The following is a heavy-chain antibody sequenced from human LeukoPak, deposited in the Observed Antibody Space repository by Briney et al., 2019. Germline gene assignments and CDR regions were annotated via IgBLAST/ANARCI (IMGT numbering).Heavy chain of an antibody. Sequence: ASETLSLTCAVSGGSISSGGYSWSWIRQPPGKGLEWIGYIYHSGSTYYNPSLKSRVTISVDRSKNQFSLKLSSVIAADTAVYYCARRADTAMVTWHDYWGQGTLVTVSS. V-gene: IGHV4-30-2*01. CDR1: GGSISSGGYS. D-gene: IGHD5-18*01. CDR3: ARRADTAMVTWHDY. CDR2: IYHSGST. J-gene: IGHJ4*02.